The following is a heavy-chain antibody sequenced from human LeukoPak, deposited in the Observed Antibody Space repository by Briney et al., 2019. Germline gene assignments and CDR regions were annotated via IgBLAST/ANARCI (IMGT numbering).Heavy chain of an antibody. D-gene: IGHD2-21*01. CDR1: GGTFSSYA. V-gene: IGHV1-69*01. J-gene: IGHJ4*02. CDR2: IIPIFGTA. Sequence: AASVKVSCKASGGTFSSYAISWVRQAPGQGLEWMGGIIPIFGTANYAQKFQGRVTITADESTSTAYMELSSLRSEDTAVYYCARRAYCGGDCPATFDYWGQGTLVTVSS. CDR3: ARRAYCGGDCPATFDY.